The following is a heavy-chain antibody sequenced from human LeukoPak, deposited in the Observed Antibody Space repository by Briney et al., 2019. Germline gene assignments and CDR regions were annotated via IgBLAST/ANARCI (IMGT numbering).Heavy chain of an antibody. CDR3: ARGLWGRPNRFDP. J-gene: IGHJ5*02. Sequence: SETLSLTCAVYGGSFSGYYWSWIRQPPGKGLEWIGEINHSGSTNYNPSLKSRVTISVDTSKNQFSLKLSSVTAADTAVYYCARGLWGRPNRFDPWGQGTLVTVSS. D-gene: IGHD3-16*01. CDR2: INHSGST. CDR1: GGSFSGYY. V-gene: IGHV4-34*01.